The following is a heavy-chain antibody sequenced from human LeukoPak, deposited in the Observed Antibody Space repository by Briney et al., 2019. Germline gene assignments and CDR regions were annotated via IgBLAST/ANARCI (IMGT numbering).Heavy chain of an antibody. CDR2: IYYSGST. V-gene: IGHV4-59*01. CDR3: ARGSSSWANY. Sequence: PSETLSLTCTVSGASISTYYWSWIRQPAGKGLEWIGYIYYSGSTNYNPSLKDRVTISVDTSKNHFSLKLSFVTAADTAVYYCARGSSSWANYWGQGTLVTVSS. CDR1: GASISTYY. D-gene: IGHD6-13*01. J-gene: IGHJ4*02.